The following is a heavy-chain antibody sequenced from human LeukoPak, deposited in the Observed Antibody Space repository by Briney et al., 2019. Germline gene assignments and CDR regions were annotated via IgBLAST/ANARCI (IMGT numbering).Heavy chain of an antibody. CDR2: IYHDGST. V-gene: IGHV4-4*02. Sequence: ASETLSLTCAVSGGSISSNNWWIWVRQSPEKGLEWIGEIYHDGSTNYNPSLKSRVTISMDKSKNQLSLKLNFVTAADTAVYYCARDRGGYTYSHDYWGQGTLVTVSS. D-gene: IGHD5-18*01. CDR1: GGSISSNNW. J-gene: IGHJ4*02. CDR3: ARDRGGYTYSHDY.